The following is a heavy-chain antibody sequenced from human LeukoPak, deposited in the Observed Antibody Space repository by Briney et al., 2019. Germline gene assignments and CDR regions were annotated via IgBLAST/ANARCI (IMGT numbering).Heavy chain of an antibody. CDR3: ARSPDYGSGSSKIDY. Sequence: SETLSLTCAVYGGSFSGYYWSWIRQPPGKGLEWIGESNPSGSTNYSPSLKSRVTISVDTSKNQFSLKLNSVTAADTAVYFCARSPDYGSGSSKIDYWGQGSLVTVSS. CDR2: SNPSGST. D-gene: IGHD3-10*01. V-gene: IGHV4-34*01. CDR1: GGSFSGYY. J-gene: IGHJ4*02.